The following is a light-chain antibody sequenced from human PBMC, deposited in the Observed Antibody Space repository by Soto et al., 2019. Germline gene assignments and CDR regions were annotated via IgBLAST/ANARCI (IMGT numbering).Light chain of an antibody. CDR1: QSVSSG. CDR2: GAS. CDR3: QQYNNWPWT. Sequence: EIVMTQSTPTLSVAPRERATLSCRTSQSVSSGLAWYQQKPGQAPRLLIYGASTRATSFPARFSGSGSGTDFTLTISSLQSEDFAVYYCQQYNNWPWTFGQGTKVDI. V-gene: IGKV3-15*01. J-gene: IGKJ1*01.